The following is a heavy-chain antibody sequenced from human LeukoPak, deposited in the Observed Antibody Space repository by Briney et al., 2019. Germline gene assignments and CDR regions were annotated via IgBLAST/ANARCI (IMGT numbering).Heavy chain of an antibody. J-gene: IGHJ5*02. V-gene: IGHV1-3*01. Sequence: GASVKVSCKASGYTFTGYAMHWVRQAPGQRLEWMGWINAGNGNTKYSQKFQGRVTITRDTSASTAYMELSGLRSEDTAVYYCARDGRYCSGGSCYSYNWFDPWGQGTLVTVSS. CDR3: ARDGRYCSGGSCYSYNWFDP. CDR2: INAGNGNT. CDR1: GYTFTGYA. D-gene: IGHD2-15*01.